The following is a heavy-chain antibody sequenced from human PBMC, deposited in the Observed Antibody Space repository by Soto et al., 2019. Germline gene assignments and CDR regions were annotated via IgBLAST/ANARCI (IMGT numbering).Heavy chain of an antibody. CDR3: ARVGVRSWYRDMNWFDP. Sequence: ASVKVSCKASGYTFTGYYMHWVRQAPGQGLEWMGWINPNSGGTNYAQKFQGRVTMTRDTSISTAYMELSRLRSDDTAVYYCARVGVRSWYRDMNWFDPWDQGTLVTVSS. J-gene: IGHJ5*02. D-gene: IGHD6-13*01. CDR1: GYTFTGYY. V-gene: IGHV1-2*02. CDR2: INPNSGGT.